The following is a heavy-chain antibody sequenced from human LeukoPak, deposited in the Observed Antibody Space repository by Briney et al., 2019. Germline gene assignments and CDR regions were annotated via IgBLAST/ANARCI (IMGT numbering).Heavy chain of an antibody. Sequence: YPSETLSLTCTVSGGSISSYYWSWIRQPAGKGLEWIGRIYTSGGTNYNPSLKSRVTMSVDTSKNQFSLKLSSVTAADTAVYYCAGSATMVRGVIHPWGQGTLVTVSS. V-gene: IGHV4-4*07. CDR1: GGSISSYY. CDR2: IYTSGGT. D-gene: IGHD3-10*01. CDR3: AGSATMVRGVIHP. J-gene: IGHJ5*02.